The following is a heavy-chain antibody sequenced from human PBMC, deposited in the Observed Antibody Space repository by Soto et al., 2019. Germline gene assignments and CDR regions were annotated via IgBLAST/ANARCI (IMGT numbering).Heavy chain of an antibody. CDR2: VNHSGST. V-gene: IGHV4-34*01. J-gene: IGHJ4*02. Sequence: SETLSLTCAVYGGSFSDYYWSWLRQPPGKGLEWIGEVNHSGSTNYNPSLKSRVTISEDTSKNQFSLKLISVTAADTAVYYCASRGWVFDYWGQGTLVTVSS. CDR1: GGSFSDYY. CDR3: ASRGWVFDY. D-gene: IGHD3-10*01.